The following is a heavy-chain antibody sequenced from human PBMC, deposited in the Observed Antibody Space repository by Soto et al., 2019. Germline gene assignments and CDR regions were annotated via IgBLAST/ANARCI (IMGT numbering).Heavy chain of an antibody. CDR1: GYSXSNYD. CDR2: ISPNSCNT. D-gene: IGHD5-18*01. Sequence: GXSXKVSCKSPGYSXSNYDSDWVRQSTRQGPEWMGWISPNSCNTATSKKFLARVTMTRDTHIRKAYLDLRSLISEDTALYFCARGRGYTYDQIEMDVLGQVTTVTVS. J-gene: IGHJ6*02. CDR3: ARGRGYTYDQIEMDV. V-gene: IGHV1-8*01.